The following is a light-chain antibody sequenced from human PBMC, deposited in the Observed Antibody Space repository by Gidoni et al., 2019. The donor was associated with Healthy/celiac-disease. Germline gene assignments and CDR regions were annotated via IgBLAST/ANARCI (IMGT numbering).Light chain of an antibody. J-gene: IGKJ2*01. CDR2: WAS. Sequence: DIVMTQSPDSLAVSLGERATINCKSSQSGLYSSNNKNYLAWYQQKPGQPPKLLIYWASTRESGVPDRFSGSGSGTEFTLTISSLQAEDVAVYYCQQYYSSPQTFGQGTKLEIK. CDR3: QQYYSSPQT. V-gene: IGKV4-1*01. CDR1: QSGLYSSNNKNY.